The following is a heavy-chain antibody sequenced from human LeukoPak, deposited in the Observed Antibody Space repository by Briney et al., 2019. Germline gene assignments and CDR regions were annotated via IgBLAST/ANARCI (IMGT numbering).Heavy chain of an antibody. CDR3: AKADRLWFGELPSFDY. D-gene: IGHD3-10*01. CDR2: IYSGGST. J-gene: IGHJ4*02. Sequence: GGSLRLSCAASGFTVSSNYMSWVRQAPGKGLEWVSIIYSGGSTFYADSVKGRFTISRDNSKNTLYLQMNSLRAEDTAVYYCAKADRLWFGELPSFDYWGQGTLVTVSS. V-gene: IGHV3-53*05. CDR1: GFTVSSNY.